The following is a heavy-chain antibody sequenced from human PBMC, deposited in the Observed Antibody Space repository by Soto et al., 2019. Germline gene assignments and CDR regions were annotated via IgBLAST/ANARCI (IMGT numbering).Heavy chain of an antibody. CDR1: GFTFSSYS. J-gene: IGHJ4*02. CDR3: ARMTGRLDY. V-gene: IGHV3-48*02. D-gene: IGHD1-20*01. CDR2: IGPDPSNI. Sequence: EVQLVESGGGLVQPGGSLRLSCAASGFTFSSYSFNWIRQGPGKGLEWVSYIGPDPSNIYYADSVKGRFTNSRDNAKNSVYLEMNSLRDEDTAVYYCARMTGRLDYWGQGTLVTVSS.